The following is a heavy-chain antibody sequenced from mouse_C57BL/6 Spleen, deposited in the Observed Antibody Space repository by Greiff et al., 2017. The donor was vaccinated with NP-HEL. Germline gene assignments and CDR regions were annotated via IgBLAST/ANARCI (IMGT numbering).Heavy chain of an antibody. D-gene: IGHD1-1*01. CDR2: IDPSDGYT. Sequence: QVQLQQPGAELVKPGASVKLSCKASGYTFTSYWMQWVKQRPGQGLEWIGEIDPSDGYTNYNQKFKGKATLTVDTSSSTAYMQLSSLTSEDSAVYYCARITTVADWYFEVWGTGTTVTVSS. CDR3: ARITTVADWYFEV. V-gene: IGHV1-50*01. CDR1: GYTFTSYW. J-gene: IGHJ1*03.